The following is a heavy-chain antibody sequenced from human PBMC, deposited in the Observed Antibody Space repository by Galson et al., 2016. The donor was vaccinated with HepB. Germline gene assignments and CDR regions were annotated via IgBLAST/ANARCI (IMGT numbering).Heavy chain of an antibody. CDR3: ARQKDMATVDY. D-gene: IGHD5-24*01. CDR1: GGDFSTYA. Sequence: SVKVSCKASGGDFSTYAVTWVRQARGQGLEWMGGIVPILGTTSYAQKFQGRLTVSADESMTTAFMELSSLTSEDTAVYFCARQKDMATVDYWGQGTLVTVSS. V-gene: IGHV1-69*13. CDR2: IVPILGTT. J-gene: IGHJ4*02.